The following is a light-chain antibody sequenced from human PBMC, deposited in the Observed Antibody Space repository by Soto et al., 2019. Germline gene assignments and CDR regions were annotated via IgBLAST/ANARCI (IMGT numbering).Light chain of an antibody. J-gene: IGKJ1*01. CDR1: ESVVSNY. Sequence: EIVLTQSPGTLSLSPGERATLSCRATESVVSNYLAWYQLKPGQAPRLLIYDASSRATGIPDRFNGTRSGTEFAIPLSRPESEDFAAYYCQQYGSIPWTFGQGTKVDIK. CDR2: DAS. V-gene: IGKV3-20*01. CDR3: QQYGSIPWT.